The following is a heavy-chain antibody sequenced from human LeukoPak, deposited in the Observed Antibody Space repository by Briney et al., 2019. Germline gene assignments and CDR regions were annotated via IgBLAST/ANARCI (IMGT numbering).Heavy chain of an antibody. Sequence: GGSLRLSCAASGFTFSNYDMNWVRQAPGKGLEWVSYISGSGNTIYYVDSVKGRFTISRDNAKSSLYLQMNSLRAEDTAAYYCARVRGYRYGFSWGQGTLVTVSS. CDR3: ARVRGYRYGFS. D-gene: IGHD5-18*01. CDR1: GFTFSNYD. J-gene: IGHJ5*02. V-gene: IGHV3-48*03. CDR2: ISGSGNTI.